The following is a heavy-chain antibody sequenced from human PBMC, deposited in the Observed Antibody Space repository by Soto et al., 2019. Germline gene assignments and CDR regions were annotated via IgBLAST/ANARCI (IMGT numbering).Heavy chain of an antibody. J-gene: IGHJ2*01. CDR2: IIPILGIA. D-gene: IGHD3-22*01. CDR3: AREVDYYDSSGYYRRDWYFDL. CDR1: GGTFSSYT. V-gene: IGHV1-69*04. Sequence: GASVKVSCKASGGTFSSYTISWVRQAPGQGLEWMGRIIPILGIANYAQKFQGRVTITADKSTSTAYMELSSLRSEDTAVYYCAREVDYYDSSGYYRRDWYFDLWGRGTLVTVSS.